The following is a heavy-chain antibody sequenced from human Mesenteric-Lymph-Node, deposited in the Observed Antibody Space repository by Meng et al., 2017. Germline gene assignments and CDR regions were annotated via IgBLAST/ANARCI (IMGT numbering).Heavy chain of an antibody. CDR1: GFTVSSNY. J-gene: IGHJ3*02. Sequence: GSRKISRAASGFTVSSNYMSWVRQAPGKGLEWVSFISSGGTTYYAASVKGRFTISRDNYKNSLSLQMNSLRAEDTAVYYCARDPSPMYYYGSGSYIPGGDAFDIWGQGRMV. CDR2: ISSGGTT. D-gene: IGHD3-10*01. CDR3: ARDPSPMYYYGSGSYIPGGDAFDI. V-gene: IGHV3-53*01.